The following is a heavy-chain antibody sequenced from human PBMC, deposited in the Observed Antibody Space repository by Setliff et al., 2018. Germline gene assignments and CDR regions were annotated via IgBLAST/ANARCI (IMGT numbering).Heavy chain of an antibody. J-gene: IGHJ4*02. CDR1: GYTLTELS. CDR2: FDPEDGET. V-gene: IGHV1-24*01. D-gene: IGHD5-18*01. Sequence: ASVKVSCKVSGYTLTELSMHWVRQAPGKGLEWMGGFDPEDGETIYAQKFQGRVTMTEDTSTDTAYMELSSLRSEGTAVYYCARRVGSVGIQLPDYWGQGTLVTVSS. CDR3: ARRVGSVGIQLPDY.